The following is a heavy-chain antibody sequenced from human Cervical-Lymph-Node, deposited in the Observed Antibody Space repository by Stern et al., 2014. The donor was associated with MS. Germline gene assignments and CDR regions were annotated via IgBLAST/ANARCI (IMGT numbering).Heavy chain of an antibody. CDR3: ARVWERIATRPRYWYFDL. Sequence: VQLVESGAEVKKPGSSVKVSCKVSRGTFSNHAINWVRQAPGQGLEWMGGIIPSLGTKKYSQNLQGRVTVTADESTSTAYMELGSLTSEDTAIYYCARVWERIATRPRYWYFDLWGRGTLVTVSS. D-gene: IGHD6-6*01. CDR2: IIPSLGTK. J-gene: IGHJ2*01. V-gene: IGHV1-69*01. CDR1: RGTFSNHA.